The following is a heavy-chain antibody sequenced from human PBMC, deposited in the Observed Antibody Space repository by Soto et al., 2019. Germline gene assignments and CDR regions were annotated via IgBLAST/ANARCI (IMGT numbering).Heavy chain of an antibody. CDR2: IIPIFGTA. CDR3: ARSTYYYDSSGYSSYYYYGMDV. CDR1: GGTFSSYA. D-gene: IGHD3-22*01. V-gene: IGHV1-69*01. J-gene: IGHJ6*02. Sequence: QVQLVQSGAAVKKPGSSVKVSCKASGGTFSSYAISWVRQAPGQGLEWMGGIIPIFGTANYAQKFQGRVTITADESTSTAYMELSSLRSEDTAVYYCARSTYYYDSSGYSSYYYYGMDVWGQGTTVTVSS.